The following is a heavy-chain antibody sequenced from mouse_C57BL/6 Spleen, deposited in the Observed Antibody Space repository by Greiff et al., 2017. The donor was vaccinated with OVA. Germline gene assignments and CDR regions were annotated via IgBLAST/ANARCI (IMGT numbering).Heavy chain of an antibody. CDR2: ISSGGSYT. CDR3: ARQRDHYYAMDY. Sequence: EVQGVESGGDLVKPGGSLKLSCAASGFTFSSYGMSWVRQTPDKRLEWVATISSGGSYTYYPDSVKGRFTISRDNAKNTLYLQMSSLKSEDTAMYYCARQRDHYYAMDYWGQGTSVTVSS. J-gene: IGHJ4*01. V-gene: IGHV5-6*01. CDR1: GFTFSSYG.